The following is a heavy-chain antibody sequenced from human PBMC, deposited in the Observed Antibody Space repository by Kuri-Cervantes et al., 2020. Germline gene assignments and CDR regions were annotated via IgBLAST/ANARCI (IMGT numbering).Heavy chain of an antibody. CDR1: GFTFDDYA. V-gene: IGHV3-23*01. CDR3: ANRPEGRFLEWSTHYYYMDV. D-gene: IGHD3-3*01. CDR2: ISGSGGST. J-gene: IGHJ6*03. Sequence: GESLKISCAASGFTFDDYAMHWVRQAPGKGLEWVSAISGSGGSTYYADSVKGRFTISRDNSKNTLYLQMNSLRAEDTAVYYCANRPEGRFLEWSTHYYYMDVWGKGTTVTVSS.